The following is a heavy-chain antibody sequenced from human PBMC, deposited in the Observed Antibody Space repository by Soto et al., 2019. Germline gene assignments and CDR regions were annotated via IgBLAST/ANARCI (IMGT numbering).Heavy chain of an antibody. J-gene: IGHJ6*02. CDR1: GYTFTRSG. CDR3: EREGVAPYYYSGMDV. V-gene: IGHV1-18*01. Sequence: QVQLVQSGAEVKKPGASVKVSCKASGYTFTRSGISWVPQAPGQGLEWMAWISTYNGDTNYAQTFQGRVTMTTDTSTSTVHKEVRSLRSDDTAVYYGEREGVAPYYYSGMDVWGQVTPVTVSS. CDR2: ISTYNGDT. D-gene: IGHD5-12*01.